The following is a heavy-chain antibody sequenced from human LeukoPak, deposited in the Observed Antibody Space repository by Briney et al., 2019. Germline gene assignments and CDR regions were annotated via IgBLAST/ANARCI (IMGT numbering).Heavy chain of an antibody. D-gene: IGHD5-12*01. CDR2: ISAYNGNT. J-gene: IGHJ4*02. CDR3: ARALIVAPGDDFDY. V-gene: IGHV1-18*01. Sequence: ASVKVSCKASGYTFTRYGISWVRQAPGQGLEWMGWISAYNGNTNYAQKLQGRVTMTTDTSTSTAYMELRSLRSDDTAVYYCARALIVAPGDDFDYWGQGTLVTVSS. CDR1: GYTFTRYG.